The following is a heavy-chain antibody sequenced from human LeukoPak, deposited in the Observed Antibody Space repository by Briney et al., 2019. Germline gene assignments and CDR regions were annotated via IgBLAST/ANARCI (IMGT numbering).Heavy chain of an antibody. CDR1: GFTFSSYS. D-gene: IGHD1-14*01. CDR3: ARDPGPGVNYNWFDP. CDR2: ISSSSSYI. Sequence: GGSLRLSCASSGFTFSSYSMNWVRQAPGKGLEWVSSISSSSSYIYYADSVKGRFTISRDNAKNSLYLQMNSLRAEDTAVYYCARDPGPGVNYNWFDPWGQGTLVTVSS. V-gene: IGHV3-21*01. J-gene: IGHJ5*02.